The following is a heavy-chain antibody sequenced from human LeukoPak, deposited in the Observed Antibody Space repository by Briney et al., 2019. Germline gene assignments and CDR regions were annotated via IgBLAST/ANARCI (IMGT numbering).Heavy chain of an antibody. CDR2: INPNSCGT. V-gene: IGHV1-2*02. J-gene: IGHJ6*03. D-gene: IGHD1-26*01. CDR3: ARELRPGVSSFRGYYYMDV. CDR1: GYTFTGYY. Sequence: WASVKVSCKASGYTFTGYYMHWVRQAPGQGLEWMGWINPNSCGTNYAQKFQGRVTMTRDTSISTAYMELSRLRSDDTAVYYCARELRPGVSSFRGYYYMDVWGKGTTVTVSS.